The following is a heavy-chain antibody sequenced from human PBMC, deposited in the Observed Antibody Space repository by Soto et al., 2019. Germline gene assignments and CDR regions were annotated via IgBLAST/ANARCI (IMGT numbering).Heavy chain of an antibody. Sequence: AVKVSCKASGGTFSSYAISWVRQAPGQGLEWMGGIIPIFGTADYAQKFQGRVTITADESTSTAYMELSSLRSEDTAVYYCARARGSSSSRGRFDPWGQGTMVTVSS. CDR1: GGTFSSYA. CDR3: ARARGSSSSRGRFDP. J-gene: IGHJ5*02. V-gene: IGHV1-69*13. D-gene: IGHD6-6*01. CDR2: IIPIFGTA.